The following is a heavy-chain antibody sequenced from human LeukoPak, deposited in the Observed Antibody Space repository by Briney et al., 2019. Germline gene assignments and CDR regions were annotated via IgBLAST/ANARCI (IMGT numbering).Heavy chain of an antibody. Sequence: GGSLRLSCAASGFTFSSYSMNWVRQAPGKGLEWVSYISSSGSTIYYADSVKGRFTISRDNAKNSLYLQMNSLRAEDTAVYYCARAGYSSVYYMDVWGKGTTVTISS. CDR1: GFTFSSYS. CDR2: ISSSGSTI. CDR3: ARAGYSSVYYMDV. J-gene: IGHJ6*03. D-gene: IGHD6-25*01. V-gene: IGHV3-48*04.